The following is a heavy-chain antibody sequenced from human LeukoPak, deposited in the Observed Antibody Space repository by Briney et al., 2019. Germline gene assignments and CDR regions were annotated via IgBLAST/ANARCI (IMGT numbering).Heavy chain of an antibody. CDR3: ARASRLISGTMLYYFDY. D-gene: IGHD3-10*01. V-gene: IGHV1-8*01. CDR2: MNPNSGNT. Sequence: ASVKVSCKASGYTFTSYDINWVRQATGQGLEWMGWMNPNSGNTGYAQKFQGRVTMTRNTSISTAYMELSSVRSEDTDVYYCARASRLISGTMLYYFDYWGQGTLVTVSS. J-gene: IGHJ4*02. CDR1: GYTFTSYD.